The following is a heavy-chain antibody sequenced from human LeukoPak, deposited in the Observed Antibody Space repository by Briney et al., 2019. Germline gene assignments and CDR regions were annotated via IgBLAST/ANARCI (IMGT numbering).Heavy chain of an antibody. CDR3: AREPLPYGGYGSLVGY. CDR2: IYYSGST. CDR1: GGSISSSSYY. Sequence: SETLSLTCTVSGGSISSSSYYWGWIRQPPGKGLEWIGSIYYSGSTYYNPSLKSRVTMSVDTSKNQFSLKLSSVTAADTAVYYCAREPLPYGGYGSLVGYWGQGTLVTVSS. D-gene: IGHD5-12*01. V-gene: IGHV4-39*07. J-gene: IGHJ4*02.